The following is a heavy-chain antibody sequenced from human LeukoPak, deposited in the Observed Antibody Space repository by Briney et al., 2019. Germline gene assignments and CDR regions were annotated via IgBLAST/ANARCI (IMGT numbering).Heavy chain of an antibody. J-gene: IGHJ5*02. V-gene: IGHV1-8*01. Sequence: ASVKVSCKASGYTFTSYDINWVRQATGQGLEWMGWMNPNSGNTGYAQKFQGRVTMTRNTSISTAYMELSSLRSGDTAVYYCARASTSTYYDFWSGYYTGIPMGGSWFDPWGQGTLVTVSS. CDR3: ARASTSTYYDFWSGYYTGIPMGGSWFDP. D-gene: IGHD3-3*01. CDR2: MNPNSGNT. CDR1: GYTFTSYD.